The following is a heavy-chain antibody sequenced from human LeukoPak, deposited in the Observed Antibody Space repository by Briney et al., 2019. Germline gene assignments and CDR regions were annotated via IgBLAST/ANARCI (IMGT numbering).Heavy chain of an antibody. CDR2: INSDGSSI. J-gene: IGHJ6*02. CDR1: GFTFSSYW. D-gene: IGHD6-19*01. V-gene: IGHV3-74*01. Sequence: GGSLRLSCAASGFTFSSYWMHWVRHAPGKGLVWVSRINSDGSSISYADSVKGRFTISRDNAKNTLYLQMNSLRAEDTAVYYCARGGSGWTVRVHYYYGMDVWGQGTAVTVSS. CDR3: ARGGSGWTVRVHYYYGMDV.